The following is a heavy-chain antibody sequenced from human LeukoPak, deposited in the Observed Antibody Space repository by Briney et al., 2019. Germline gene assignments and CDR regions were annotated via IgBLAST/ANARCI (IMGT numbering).Heavy chain of an antibody. D-gene: IGHD3-22*01. CDR3: ARAGYYYDSSGYYDPTYYFDY. Sequence: SVKVSCKASGYTFTSYAMNWVRQAPGQGLEWMGWINTNTGNPTYAQGFTGRFVFSLDTSVSTAYLQISSLKSEDTAVYYCARAGYYYDSSGYYDPTYYFDYWGQGTLVTVSS. CDR2: INTNTGNP. CDR1: GYTFTSYA. V-gene: IGHV7-4-1*02. J-gene: IGHJ4*02.